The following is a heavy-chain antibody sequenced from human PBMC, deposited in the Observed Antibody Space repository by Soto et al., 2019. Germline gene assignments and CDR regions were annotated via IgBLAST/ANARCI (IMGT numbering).Heavy chain of an antibody. CDR3: ATHTRNQFDP. CDR2: IYYSERTSYNSGST. Sequence: SETLSLTCTVSGDSMTSSSYYWGWIRQPPGKGLEWIGSIYYSERTSYNSGSTYYSPSLKSRVTISGDTSKSQFSLKLSSVTAADTAVYYCATHTRNQFDPWGQGTLVTVSS. V-gene: IGHV4-39*01. CDR1: GDSMTSSSYY. J-gene: IGHJ5*02.